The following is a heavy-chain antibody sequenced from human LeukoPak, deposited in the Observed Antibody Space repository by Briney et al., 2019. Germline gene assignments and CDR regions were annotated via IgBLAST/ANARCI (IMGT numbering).Heavy chain of an antibody. CDR1: GGSISSYY. CDR3: ARGSLRRTTVTTSCYYYYMDV. D-gene: IGHD4-17*01. V-gene: IGHV4-59*08. Sequence: SETLSLTCTVSGGSISSYYWTWIRQPPGKGLEWIGYIYYSGSTNYNPSLKSRVTISVDTSKNQFSLKLSSVTAADTAVYYCARGSLRRTTVTTSCYYYYMDVWGKGTTVTVSS. J-gene: IGHJ6*03. CDR2: IYYSGST.